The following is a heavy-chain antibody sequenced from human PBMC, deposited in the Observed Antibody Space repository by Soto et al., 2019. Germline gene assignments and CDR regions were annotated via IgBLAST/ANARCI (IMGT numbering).Heavy chain of an antibody. D-gene: IGHD2-15*01. CDR1: GCTFVDYT. CDR3: TRDLSTPSGSSPDYYGLDG. J-gene: IGHJ6*02. CDR2: ISSKTYAETT. Sequence: GVSLRVSCTASGCTFVDYTMSWVRKATGTGLERVGFISSKTYAETTECGASGKSRFANSRDDYRSIAYLQMNSLKTEDTAVYGCTRDLSTPSGSSPDYYGLDGSGPGTAVTVSS. V-gene: IGHV3-49*04.